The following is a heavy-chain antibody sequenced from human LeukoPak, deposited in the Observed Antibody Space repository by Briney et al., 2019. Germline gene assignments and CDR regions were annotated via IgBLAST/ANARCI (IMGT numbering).Heavy chain of an antibody. CDR2: IYYSGST. Sequence: SETLSLTCTVSGGSISSYYWSWIRQPPGKGLEWIGYIYYSGSTNYNPSLKSRVTISVDTSKNQFSLKLSSVTAADTAVYYCAGSSGYPFYYYYYMDVWGKGTTVTVSS. CDR1: GGSISSYY. V-gene: IGHV4-59*08. J-gene: IGHJ6*03. CDR3: AGSSGYPFYYYYYMDV. D-gene: IGHD3-22*01.